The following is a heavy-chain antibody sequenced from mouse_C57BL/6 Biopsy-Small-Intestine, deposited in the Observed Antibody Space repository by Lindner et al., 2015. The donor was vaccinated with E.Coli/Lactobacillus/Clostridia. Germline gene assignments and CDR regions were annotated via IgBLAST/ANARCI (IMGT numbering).Heavy chain of an antibody. V-gene: IGHV9-3-1*01. CDR1: GYTFTNYA. D-gene: IGHD1-3*01. CDR3: VRDNYCIHSKCYIFEN. CDR2: INTDTGNP. J-gene: IGHJ4*01. Sequence: VKVSCKASGYTFTNYAINWVRQAPGQGLEWMGWINTDTGNPTYAQGFTGRFVFSSDTSVSTTYLHISSLKAEDTAVYYCVRDNYCIHSKCYIFENWGQGTLVTVSS.